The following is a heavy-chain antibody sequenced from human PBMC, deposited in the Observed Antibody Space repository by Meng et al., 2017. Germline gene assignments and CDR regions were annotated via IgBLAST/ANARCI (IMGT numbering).Heavy chain of an antibody. CDR1: GFTFSSYS. CDR2: ISSSSSYI. J-gene: IGHJ4*02. D-gene: IGHD2-21*02. V-gene: IGHV3-21*04. Sequence: GESLKISCAASGFTFSSYSMNWVRQAPGKGLEWVSSISSSSSYIYYADSVKGRFTISRDNAKNSLYLQMNSLRAEDTAVYYCAKGPVVVTAMVDYWGQGTLVTVSS. CDR3: AKGPVVVTAMVDY.